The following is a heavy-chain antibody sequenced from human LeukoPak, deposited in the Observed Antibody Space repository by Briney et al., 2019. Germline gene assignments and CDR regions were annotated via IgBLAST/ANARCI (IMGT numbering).Heavy chain of an antibody. D-gene: IGHD3-22*01. J-gene: IGHJ5*02. CDR1: GYTFTSYG. CDR2: INPSGGST. CDR3: ARVVPRYYDTSGANWFDP. Sequence: GASVKVSCKASGYTFTSYGISWVRQAPGQGLEWMGIINPSGGSTSYAQKFQGRVTMTRDTSTSTVYMELSSLRSEDTAVYFCARVVPRYYDTSGANWFDPWGQGTLVTVSS. V-gene: IGHV1-46*01.